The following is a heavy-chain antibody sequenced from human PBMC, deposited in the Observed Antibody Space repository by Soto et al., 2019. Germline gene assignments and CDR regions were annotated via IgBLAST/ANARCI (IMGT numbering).Heavy chain of an antibody. CDR3: ARDSPIGSSFSGYDAIDL. J-gene: IGHJ4*02. V-gene: IGHV1-69*08. CDR2: IIPILNTA. D-gene: IGHD5-12*01. CDR1: GGTFSTST. Sequence: QVQLVQSGAEVKEPGSSVKVSCKASGGTFSTSTFTLVRQAPGQGLEWVGRIIPILNTADYAQKFQGSVTITADKSTSTVFLELTRLRSEDTGIYYCARDSPIGSSFSGYDAIDLWGQGTLVTVS.